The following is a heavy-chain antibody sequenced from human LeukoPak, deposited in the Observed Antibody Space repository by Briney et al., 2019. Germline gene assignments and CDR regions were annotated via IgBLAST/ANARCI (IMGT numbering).Heavy chain of an antibody. CDR2: IFSSGST. CDR3: ARRKVLPTAVDAFDI. J-gene: IGHJ3*02. Sequence: SETLSLTCTVSGGSIIEYYWSWVRHPAGEGLEKIGRIFSSGSTDYNPSLKSRVTMSVDTSKTQFSLKLTSMTTADTAVYYCARRKVLPTAVDAFDIWGQGTMVTVSS. D-gene: IGHD2-2*01. CDR1: GGSIIEYY. V-gene: IGHV4-4*07.